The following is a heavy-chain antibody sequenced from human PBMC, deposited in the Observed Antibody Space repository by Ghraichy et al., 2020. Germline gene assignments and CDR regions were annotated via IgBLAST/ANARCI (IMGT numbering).Heavy chain of an antibody. CDR3: AKEGGAYSGYDPYFDY. D-gene: IGHD5-12*01. CDR1: GFTFSSYA. V-gene: IGHV3-23*01. Sequence: GGSLRLSCAASGFTFSSYAMSWVRQAPGKGLEWVSAISGSGGSTYYADSVKGRFTISRDNSKNTLYLQMNSLRAEDTAVYYCAKEGGAYSGYDPYFDYWGQGTLVTVSS. CDR2: ISGSGGST. J-gene: IGHJ4*02.